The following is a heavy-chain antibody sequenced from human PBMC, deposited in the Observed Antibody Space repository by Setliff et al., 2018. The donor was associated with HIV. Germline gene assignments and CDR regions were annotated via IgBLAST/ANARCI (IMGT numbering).Heavy chain of an antibody. CDR3: ARGGGFWSGQLDF. Sequence: SETLSLTCTVYGGSFSGHYWSWIRQPPGKGLEWIGEINHSGISNFNPSLKSRVTIPIDTPRNQFSLKLSSVTAADTAVYYCARGGGFWSGQLDFWGQGTLVTVSS. J-gene: IGHJ4*02. CDR2: INHSGIS. CDR1: GGSFSGHY. D-gene: IGHD3-3*01. V-gene: IGHV4-34*01.